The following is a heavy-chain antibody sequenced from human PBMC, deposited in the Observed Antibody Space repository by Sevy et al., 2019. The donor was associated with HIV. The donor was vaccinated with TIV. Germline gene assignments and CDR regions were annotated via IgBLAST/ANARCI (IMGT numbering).Heavy chain of an antibody. J-gene: IGHJ6*02. CDR2: ISYDGSNK. CDR3: ARDLRGYGSYYYYGMDV. V-gene: IGHV3-30*04. Sequence: GGSLRLSCAASGFTFSSYAMHWVRQAPGKGLEWVAVISYDGSNKYYADSVKGRFTISRGNSKNTLYLQMNSLRAEDTAVYYCARDLRGYGSYYYYGMDVWGQGTTVTVSS. D-gene: IGHD3-10*01. CDR1: GFTFSSYA.